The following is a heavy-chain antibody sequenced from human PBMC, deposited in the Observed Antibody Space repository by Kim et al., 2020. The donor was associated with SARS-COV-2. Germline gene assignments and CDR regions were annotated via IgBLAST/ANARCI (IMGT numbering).Heavy chain of an antibody. CDR3: AGAYSGSYKDAFDI. D-gene: IGHD1-26*01. Sequence: NPSLKSRVTISVDTSKNQFSLKLSSVTAADTAVYYCAGAYSGSYKDAFDIWGQGTMVTVSS. V-gene: IGHV4-59*01. J-gene: IGHJ3*02.